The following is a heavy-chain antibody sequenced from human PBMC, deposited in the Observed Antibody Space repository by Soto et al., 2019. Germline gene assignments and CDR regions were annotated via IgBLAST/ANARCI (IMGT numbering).Heavy chain of an antibody. D-gene: IGHD5-18*01. Sequence: GGSLKISCKGSGYSFTSYWIGWVRQMAGKGLEWMGIIYPGDSDTRYSPSFQGQVTISADKSISTAYLQWSSLKASDTAMYYCASSRDSASLYYYYGMDVWGQGTTVPVSS. CDR1: GYSFTSYW. V-gene: IGHV5-51*01. J-gene: IGHJ6*02. CDR3: ASSRDSASLYYYYGMDV. CDR2: IYPGDSDT.